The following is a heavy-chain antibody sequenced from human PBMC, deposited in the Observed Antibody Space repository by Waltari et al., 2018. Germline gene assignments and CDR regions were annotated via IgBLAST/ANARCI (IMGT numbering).Heavy chain of an antibody. V-gene: IGHV4-34*02. Sequence: QVHLQQWGAGLLKPSETLSLPCAVYGDSLSHYYWNWIRQPPGRGLEWIGEINYRGDTNSNPSLKSRVTISLDTSKNQFSLSLTSVSAADTAVYYCARPTFCSATTCSGPMDVWGQGTTVTVSS. CDR3: ARPTFCSATTCSGPMDV. CDR2: INYRGDT. CDR1: GDSLSHYY. J-gene: IGHJ6*02. D-gene: IGHD2-15*01.